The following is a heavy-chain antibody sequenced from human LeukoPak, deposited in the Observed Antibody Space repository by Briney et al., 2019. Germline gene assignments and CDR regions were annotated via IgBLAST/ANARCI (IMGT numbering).Heavy chain of an antibody. CDR1: GGSISSYY. CDR3: AITIFGVPKY. J-gene: IGHJ4*02. CDR2: INHSGST. Sequence: SETLSLTCTVSGGSISSYYWSWIRQPPGKGLEWIGEINHSGSTNYNPSLKSRVTISVDTSKNQFSLKLSSVAAADTAVYYCAITIFGVPKYWGQGTLVTVSS. V-gene: IGHV4-34*01. D-gene: IGHD3-3*01.